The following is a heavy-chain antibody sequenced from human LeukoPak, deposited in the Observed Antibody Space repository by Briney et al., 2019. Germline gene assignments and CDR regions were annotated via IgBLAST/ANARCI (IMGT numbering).Heavy chain of an antibody. CDR2: ISGSGDST. Sequence: PGGSLRLSCAASGFTLGSYVMSWVRQAPGKGLEWVSGISGSGDSTYYADSVKGRFTISRDNPKNPLYLQMNSRRAQDTATYYCGKGFGGSSWLDYWGQGSLDAVSS. CDR3: GKGFGGSSWLDY. V-gene: IGHV3-23*01. CDR1: GFTLGSYV. D-gene: IGHD6-13*01. J-gene: IGHJ4*02.